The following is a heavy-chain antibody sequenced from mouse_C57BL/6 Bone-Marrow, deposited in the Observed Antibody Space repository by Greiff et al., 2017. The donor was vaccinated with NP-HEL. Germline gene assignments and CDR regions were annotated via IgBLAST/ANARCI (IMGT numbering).Heavy chain of an antibody. J-gene: IGHJ1*03. CDR3: TSNWVWYFDV. V-gene: IGHV1-15*01. Sequence: QVQLQQSGAELVRPGASVTLSCKASGYTFTDYEMHWVKQTPVHGLEWIGAIDPETGGTAYNQKFKGKAILTADKSSSTAYMELRSLTSEDSAVYYCTSNWVWYFDVWGTGTTVTVSS. D-gene: IGHD4-1*01. CDR1: GYTFTDYE. CDR2: IDPETGGT.